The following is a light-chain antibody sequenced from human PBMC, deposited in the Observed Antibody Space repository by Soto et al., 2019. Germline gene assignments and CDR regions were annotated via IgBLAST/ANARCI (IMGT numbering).Light chain of an antibody. V-gene: IGKV1-5*01. J-gene: IGKJ1*01. CDR2: ATS. CDR1: QSISSW. CDR3: QHYKMYSPWT. Sequence: DIQMTQSRSTLSASIGDRVTITCRASQSISSWLAWYQQKPGKAPKLLIYATSSLQSGVPSRFSGSGSGTEFTLTISSLQPDDFATYYCQHYKMYSPWTFGQGTKVDIK.